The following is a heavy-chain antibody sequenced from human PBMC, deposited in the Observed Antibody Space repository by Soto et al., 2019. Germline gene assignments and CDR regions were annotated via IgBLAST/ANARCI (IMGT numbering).Heavy chain of an antibody. CDR3: AREVGYGSSTSCSKGYYGMAV. CDR1: GFTFSSYG. Sequence: QLLLVESGGGVGQPGRSLRLSCAASGFTFSSYGMHWVRQAPGKGLAWVAVIWYDGSNKYYADSVKGRFIISRDNSKNTLYMQRTRLRAEGTAVYYCAREVGYGSSTSCSKGYYGMAVWGPGPTVTFS. V-gene: IGHV3-33*01. J-gene: IGHJ6*02. CDR2: IWYDGSNK. D-gene: IGHD2-2*01.